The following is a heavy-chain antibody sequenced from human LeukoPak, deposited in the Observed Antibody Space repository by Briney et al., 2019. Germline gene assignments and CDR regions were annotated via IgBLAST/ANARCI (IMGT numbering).Heavy chain of an antibody. Sequence: SETLSLTCTVSGGSISSYYWSWIRQPPGKGLEWIGYIYYSGSTNYNPSLKSRVTISVDTSKNQFSLKLSSVTAADTAVYYCARLLLGTSDAFDIWGQGTMVTVSS. CDR1: GGSISSYY. D-gene: IGHD7-27*01. CDR3: ARLLLGTSDAFDI. V-gene: IGHV4-59*01. J-gene: IGHJ3*02. CDR2: IYYSGST.